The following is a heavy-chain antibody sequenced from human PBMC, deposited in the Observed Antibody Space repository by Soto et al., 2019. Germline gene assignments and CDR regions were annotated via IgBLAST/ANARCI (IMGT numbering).Heavy chain of an antibody. CDR1: GFTFSSYA. D-gene: IGHD2-21*01. J-gene: IGHJ5*02. CDR3: AKDLLSNIPEGKSWFDT. Sequence: PGGSLRLSCAASGFTFSSYAMSWVRQAPGKGLEWVSAISGSGGSTYYADSVKGRFTISRDNSKNTLYLQMNSLRAEDTAVYYCAKDLLSNIPEGKSWFDTWGQGTLVTVSS. V-gene: IGHV3-23*01. CDR2: ISGSGGST.